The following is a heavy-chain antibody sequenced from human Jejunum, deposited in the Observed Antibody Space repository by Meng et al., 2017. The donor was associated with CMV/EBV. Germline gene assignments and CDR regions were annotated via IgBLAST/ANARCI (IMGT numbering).Heavy chain of an antibody. J-gene: IGHJ5*01. V-gene: IGHV4-59*02. CDR1: VGSVSKYV. Sequence: LDDSGPGLVRLPVTVSLPCSVSVGSVSKYVWGWIRQTPGGGLEWLGYIYNSGDIYYNPFLEGRVTISTDMSKNQFSLKLRYVTAADTAVYYCVRHGDCSSGSCYYHWLDPWGQGSLVTVSS. CDR3: VRHGDCSSGSCYYHWLDP. D-gene: IGHD2-2*01. CDR2: IYNSGDI.